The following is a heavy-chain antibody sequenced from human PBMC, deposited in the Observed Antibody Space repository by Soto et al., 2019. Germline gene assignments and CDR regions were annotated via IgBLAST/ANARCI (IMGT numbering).Heavy chain of an antibody. Sequence: KPSETLSLTCSVSGGSINSSSYFWGWVRQPPGKGLEWIWSIYYSGRTYYNPSLRSRVTISVDTSKNQFSLKLSSVTAADTAVYYCAKGQSSGAFRFFFDYWGQGTLVTVSS. CDR2: IYYSGRT. CDR3: AKGQSSGAFRFFFDY. D-gene: IGHD3-22*01. CDR1: GGSINSSSYF. J-gene: IGHJ4*02. V-gene: IGHV4-39*01.